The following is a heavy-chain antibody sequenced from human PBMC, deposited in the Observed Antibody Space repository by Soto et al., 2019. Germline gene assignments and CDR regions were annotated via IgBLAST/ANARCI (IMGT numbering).Heavy chain of an antibody. J-gene: IGHJ4*02. CDR3: ARLDY. CDR1: GLTFSNDW. CDR2: INQAGNKK. V-gene: IGHV3-7*05. Sequence: GGSLRLSCVTSGLTFSNDWLSWVRQAPGKGLEWVANINQAGNKKYYVDSVKGRFTISRDNAKNSLYLQMNSLKAEDTPVYYCARLDYWGQGTLVTVSS.